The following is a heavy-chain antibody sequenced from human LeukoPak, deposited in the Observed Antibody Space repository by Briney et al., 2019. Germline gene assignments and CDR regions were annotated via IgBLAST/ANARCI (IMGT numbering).Heavy chain of an antibody. Sequence: GGSLRLSCAASGFSFSAYGMRWVRQAPGKGLEWVALIWYDGNNKYYADSVKGRFTISRDNSKNTLYLQMNNLRAEDTAVYYCARGGRATRTLHYWGQGTLVTVSS. V-gene: IGHV3-33*01. J-gene: IGHJ4*02. CDR1: GFSFSAYG. CDR3: ARGGRATRTLHY. D-gene: IGHD5-12*01. CDR2: IWYDGNNK.